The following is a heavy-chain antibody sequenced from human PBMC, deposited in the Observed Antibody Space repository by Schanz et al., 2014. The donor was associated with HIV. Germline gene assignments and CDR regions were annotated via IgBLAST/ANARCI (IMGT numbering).Heavy chain of an antibody. CDR2: ITHTGNT. CDR1: GASFSDYY. CDR3: AREGTKRFFDWSTRDCFDP. V-gene: IGHV4-34*01. D-gene: IGHD3-9*01. Sequence: QVQLQQWGAGLLKPSETLSLTCAVYGASFSDYYWNWIRQPPGKGLEWIGEITHTGNTNYNPSLRSRVTISVDTPKRQFSLNLSFVPAADTAMYYCAREGTKRFFDWSTRDCFDPWGQGTLVTVSS. J-gene: IGHJ5*02.